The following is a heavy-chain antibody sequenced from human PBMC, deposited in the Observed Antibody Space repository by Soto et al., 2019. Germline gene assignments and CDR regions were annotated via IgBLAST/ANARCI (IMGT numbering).Heavy chain of an antibody. CDR3: ARDGVEMSTIRWGWVDY. CDR2: ISSYSGNT. Sequence: QVQLVQSGGEVKKPGASVKVSCKASGYTFTNYGISWVRQAPGQGLEWMGWISSYSGNTNYAQELQGRVTMTTDTSTCTVSMEVRSLRSDDTAVYYCARDGVEMSTIRWGWVDYWGQGTLVTVSS. D-gene: IGHD7-27*01. CDR1: GYTFTNYG. V-gene: IGHV1-18*01. J-gene: IGHJ4*02.